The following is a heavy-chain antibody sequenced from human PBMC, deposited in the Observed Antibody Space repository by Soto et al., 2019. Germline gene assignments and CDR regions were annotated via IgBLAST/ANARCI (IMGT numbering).Heavy chain of an antibody. D-gene: IGHD2-2*01. Sequence: DSLKVSCKASGYTFTGYYMHWVRQAPGQGLEWMGWINPNSGGTKYAQMFQGRVTMTRVTSISTAYMELSSLRSDDTALYYCAKDPNIVVVPAATGGMDVWGQGTTVTVSS. V-gene: IGHV1-2*02. CDR1: GYTFTGYY. J-gene: IGHJ6*02. CDR3: AKDPNIVVVPAATGGMDV. CDR2: INPNSGGT.